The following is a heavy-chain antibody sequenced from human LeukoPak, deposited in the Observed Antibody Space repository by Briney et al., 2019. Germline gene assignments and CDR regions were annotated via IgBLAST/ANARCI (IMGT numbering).Heavy chain of an antibody. J-gene: IGHJ4*02. Sequence: GGSLRLSCAASGFTVSANYMTWVRQAPGKGLEWVSLLYSSGNTMYADSVKGRFTISRDNSKNTLSLQMNSLRAEDTAMYYCASPGYNSGPWRFHYWGQGTLVTVSS. CDR3: ASPGYNSGPWRFHY. D-gene: IGHD6-19*01. V-gene: IGHV3-53*01. CDR2: LYSSGNT. CDR1: GFTVSANY.